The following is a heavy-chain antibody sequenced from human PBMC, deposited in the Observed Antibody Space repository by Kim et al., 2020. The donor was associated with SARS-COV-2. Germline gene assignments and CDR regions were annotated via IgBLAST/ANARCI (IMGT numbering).Heavy chain of an antibody. Sequence: GESLKISCKGSGYSFTSYWIGWVRQMPGKGLEWMGIIYPGDSDTRYSPSFQGQVTISADKSISTAYLQWSSLKASDTAMYYCARSSNTNFGYYYYYGMDVWGQGTTVTVSS. J-gene: IGHJ6*02. CDR3: ARSSNTNFGYYYYYGMDV. CDR2: IYPGDSDT. D-gene: IGHD3-3*01. CDR1: GYSFTSYW. V-gene: IGHV5-51*01.